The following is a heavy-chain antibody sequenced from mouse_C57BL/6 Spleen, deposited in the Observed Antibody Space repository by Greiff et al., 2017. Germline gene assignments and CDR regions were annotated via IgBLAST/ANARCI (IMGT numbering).Heavy chain of an antibody. CDR3: ARDRITTVVGGFDD. V-gene: IGHV3-6*01. Sequence: EVQLVESGPGLVKPSQSLSLTCSVTGYSITSGYYWNWIRQFPGNKLEWMGYISYDGSNNYNPSLKNRISITRDTSKNQFFLKLNSVTTEDTATYDCARDRITTVVGGFDDWGQGTTLTVSS. CDR2: ISYDGSN. J-gene: IGHJ2*01. D-gene: IGHD1-1*01. CDR1: GYSITSGYY.